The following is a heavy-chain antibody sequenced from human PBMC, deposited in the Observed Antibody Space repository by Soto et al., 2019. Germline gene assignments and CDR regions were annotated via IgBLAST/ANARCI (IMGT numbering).Heavy chain of an antibody. V-gene: IGHV3-23*01. Sequence: EVQLLESGGGLVQPGGSLKLSCAASGFSFDSHSMSWVRQAPGKGLEWVAGISGSGYSKYHADAVRGRFTISRDNSWNTLNLQMNSLRAEDTALYYCAKSRGDRWSTSFFDAWGQGTVVTVSS. J-gene: IGHJ4*02. CDR1: GFSFDSHS. D-gene: IGHD1-26*01. CDR2: ISGSGYSK. CDR3: AKSRGDRWSTSFFDA.